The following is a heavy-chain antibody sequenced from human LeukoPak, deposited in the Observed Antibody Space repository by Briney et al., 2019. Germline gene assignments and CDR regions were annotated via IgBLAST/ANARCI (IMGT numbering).Heavy chain of an antibody. CDR1: GFTFTTYG. J-gene: IGHJ4*02. CDR3: ARDLYYYDSSGPPRRGY. V-gene: IGHV3-48*04. Sequence: GGSLRLSCVASGFTFTTYGMNWVRQAPGKGLEWVSYISSSGSAKYYADSVKGRFTISRDNAKNSLYLQMNSLRAEDTAVYYCARDLYYYDSSGPPRRGYWGQGTLVTVSS. CDR2: ISSSGSAK. D-gene: IGHD3-22*01.